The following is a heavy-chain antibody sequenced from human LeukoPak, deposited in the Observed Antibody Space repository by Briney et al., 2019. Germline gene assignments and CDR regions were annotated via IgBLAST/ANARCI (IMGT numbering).Heavy chain of an antibody. CDR2: IKRSDSTI. D-gene: IGHD5-24*01. V-gene: IGHV3-11*04. CDR3: AINGIGFNGDY. CDR1: GFTFSDYY. Sequence: GGSLRLSCAASGFTFSDYYMSWVRQAPGKGLEWVSYIKRSDSTISYADSVKGRFTISRDNAKNSLYLQMNSLRAEDTAIYYCAINGIGFNGDYWGQGILVTVSS. J-gene: IGHJ4*02.